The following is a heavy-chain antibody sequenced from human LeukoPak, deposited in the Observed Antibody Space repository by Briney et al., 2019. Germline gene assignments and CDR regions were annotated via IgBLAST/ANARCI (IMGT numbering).Heavy chain of an antibody. CDR3: ARRGGTWSNWFDP. CDR1: GFTFSSYN. D-gene: IGHD2-15*01. J-gene: IGHJ5*02. Sequence: PGGSLRLSCAASGFTFSSYNMNWVRQAPGKGLEWVSYISSSSSTIYYADSVKGRFTISRDNAKNSLYLQTNSLRAEDTAVYYCARRGGTWSNWFDPWGQGTLVTVSS. CDR2: ISSSSSTI. V-gene: IGHV3-48*01.